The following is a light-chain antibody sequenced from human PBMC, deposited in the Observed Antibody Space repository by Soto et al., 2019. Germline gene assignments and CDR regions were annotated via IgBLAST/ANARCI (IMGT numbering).Light chain of an antibody. CDR1: QSISSSY. Sequence: EIGLTQSPGTLSLSPGERATLSCRASQSISSSYLAWYQQQPGQAPRLLIYGASSRATGLPERFSGSGSGTDFTLTISRLEPEDFAVYYCQQYGSSPITFGQGTRLEIK. CDR2: GAS. J-gene: IGKJ5*01. CDR3: QQYGSSPIT. V-gene: IGKV3-20*01.